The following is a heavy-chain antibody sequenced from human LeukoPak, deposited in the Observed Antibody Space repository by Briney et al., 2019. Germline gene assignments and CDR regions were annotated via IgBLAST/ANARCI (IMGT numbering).Heavy chain of an antibody. J-gene: IGHJ3*01. D-gene: IGHD1-26*01. Sequence: GGSLRLSCAASGFTFSDYHMSWIRQAPGKGLEWVSYIIASGSHIYYADSVRGRFTVSRDNAKYSLYLQMNSLGAEDTAVYYCARDNGVGGAFSLWGQGTMVTVSS. CDR2: IIASGSHI. V-gene: IGHV3-11*01. CDR3: ARDNGVGGAFSL. CDR1: GFTFSDYH.